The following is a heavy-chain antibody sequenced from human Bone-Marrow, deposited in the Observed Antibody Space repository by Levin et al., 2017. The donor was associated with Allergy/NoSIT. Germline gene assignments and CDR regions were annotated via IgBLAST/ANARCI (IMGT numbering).Heavy chain of an antibody. CDR1: GFTFSSYA. J-gene: IGHJ4*02. CDR2: ISGSGGST. CDR3: GDYRIGY. D-gene: IGHD4-11*01. Sequence: GESLKISCAGSGFTFSSYAMGWVRQAPGKGLEWVSAISGSGGSTYYADSVKGRFTISRDNSKNTLYLQMDSLRAEDTAVYYCGDYRIGYWGQGTLVTVSS. V-gene: IGHV3-23*01.